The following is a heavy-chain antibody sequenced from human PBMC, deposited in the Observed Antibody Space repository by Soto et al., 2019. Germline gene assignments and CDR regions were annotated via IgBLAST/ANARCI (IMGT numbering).Heavy chain of an antibody. CDR1: GVPFSEYA. Sequence: GGSLRLSCEVSGVPFSEYAMTWIRQAPGKGLEWVSGISRSGGRTFFADSVKGRFTISRDNSKNTVFLQMSSLRLDDTAVYFCAKGSYYDFWSGEYHAYDHAVDVWGQGTMVTVSS. D-gene: IGHD3-3*01. V-gene: IGHV3-23*01. CDR3: AKGSYYDFWSGEYHAYDHAVDV. CDR2: ISRSGGRT. J-gene: IGHJ6*02.